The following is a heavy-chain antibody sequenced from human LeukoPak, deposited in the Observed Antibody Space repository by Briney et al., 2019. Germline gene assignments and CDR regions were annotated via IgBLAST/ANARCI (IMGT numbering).Heavy chain of an antibody. D-gene: IGHD3-10*01. J-gene: IGHJ4*02. CDR2: INHSGST. Sequence: SETLSLTCAVYGGSFSGYYWSWIRQPPGKGLEWIGEINHSGSTNYNPSLKSRVTISVDTSKNQFSLKLSSVTAADTAVYYCARRVLWFGEPYDYWGQGTLVTVSS. V-gene: IGHV4-34*01. CDR3: ARRVLWFGEPYDY. CDR1: GGSFSGYY.